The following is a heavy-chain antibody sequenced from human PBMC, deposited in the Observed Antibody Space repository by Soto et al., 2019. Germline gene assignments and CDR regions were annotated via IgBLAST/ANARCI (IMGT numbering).Heavy chain of an antibody. CDR3: ARGPAFRELWLHFDF. CDR1: GYTFTSYG. Sequence: ASVKVSCKASGYTFTSYGISWVRQAPGQGLEWMGWISAYNGNTNYAQKLQGRVTMTTDTSTSTAYMELRSLRSDDTAVYYCARGPAFRELWLHFDFWGQGTLVTVSS. V-gene: IGHV1-18*01. J-gene: IGHJ4*02. D-gene: IGHD3-16*01. CDR2: ISAYNGNT.